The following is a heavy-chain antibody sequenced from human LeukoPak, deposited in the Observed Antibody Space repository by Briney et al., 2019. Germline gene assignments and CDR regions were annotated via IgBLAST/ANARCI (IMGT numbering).Heavy chain of an antibody. CDR3: ARDIVVVPAATRSSNWFDP. Sequence: ASVEVSCKASGYTFTGYYMHWVRQAPGQGLEWMGWINPNSGGTNYAQKFQGRVTMTRDTSISTAYMELSRLRSDDTAVYYCARDIVVVPAATRSSNWFDPWGQGTLVTVSS. V-gene: IGHV1-2*02. CDR2: INPNSGGT. CDR1: GYTFTGYY. D-gene: IGHD2-2*01. J-gene: IGHJ5*02.